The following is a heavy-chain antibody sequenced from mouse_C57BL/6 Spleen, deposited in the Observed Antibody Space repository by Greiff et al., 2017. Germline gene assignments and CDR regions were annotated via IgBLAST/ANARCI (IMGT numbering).Heavy chain of an antibody. CDR1: GFTFSDYG. CDR2: ISSGSSTI. CDR3: ARGDFDD. Sequence: DVKLQESGGGLVKPGGSLKLSCAASGFTFSDYGMHWVRQAPEKGLEWVAYISSGSSTIYYADTVKGRFTISRDNAKNTLFLQMTSLRSEDTAMYYCARGDFDDWGQGTTLTVSS. J-gene: IGHJ2*01. V-gene: IGHV5-17*01.